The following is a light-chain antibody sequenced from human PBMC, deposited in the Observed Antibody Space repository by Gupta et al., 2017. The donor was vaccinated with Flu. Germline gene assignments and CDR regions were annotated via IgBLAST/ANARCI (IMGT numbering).Light chain of an antibody. V-gene: IGKV1-39*01. CDR3: QQSYSTPWT. Sequence: DIQMTQSPSSLSVSVGDRVTITCRASQSITSYLNWYQQKPGKVPQLLVSAASSLQSGVPSRFSGSGSGTDFTLTISSLQPEDFATYYCQQSYSTPWTFGQGTKVEIK. J-gene: IGKJ1*01. CDR2: AAS. CDR1: QSITSY.